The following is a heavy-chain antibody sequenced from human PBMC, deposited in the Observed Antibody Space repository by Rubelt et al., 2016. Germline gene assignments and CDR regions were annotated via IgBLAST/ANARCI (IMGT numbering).Heavy chain of an antibody. J-gene: IGHJ5*02. CDR2: IRTYNGNT. V-gene: IGHV1-18*01. CDR1: GYTFTTYG. D-gene: IGHD2-2*01. Sequence: QVQLVQSGAEVKKPGASVKVSCKASGYTFTTYGISWVRQAPGQGLEWMGWIRTYNGNTNYAQKLKGRGTMTTDTSTSTAYMGRRSLRSDETAMYFCARGYCSSANCLFNWFDPWGQGTLVTVSS. CDR3: ARGYCSSANCLFNWFDP.